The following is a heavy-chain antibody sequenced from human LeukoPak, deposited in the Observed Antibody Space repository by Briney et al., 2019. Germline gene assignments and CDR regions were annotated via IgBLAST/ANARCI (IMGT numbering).Heavy chain of an antibody. D-gene: IGHD6-13*01. V-gene: IGHV3-7*01. J-gene: IGHJ5*02. CDR1: GFSFSAYA. CDR2: IKQDGSEK. CDR3: ARDYSSSWYSGFSWFDP. Sequence: GGSLRLSCVASGFSFSAYAMNWVRQAPGKGLEWVANIKQDGSEKYYVDSVKGRFTISRDNAKNSLYLQMNSLRAEDTAVYYCARDYSSSWYSGFSWFDPWGQGTLVTVSS.